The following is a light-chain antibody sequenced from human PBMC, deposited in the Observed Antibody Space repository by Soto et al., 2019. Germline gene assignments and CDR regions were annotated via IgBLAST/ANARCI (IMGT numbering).Light chain of an antibody. CDR3: AAWDDSLNRRHWV. Sequence: QSVLTQPPSASGTPGQRVTISCSGSSSNIGSNTVNWYQQLPGTAPKLLIYSNNQRPSGVPDRFSGSKSGTSASLAISGLQSEDEADYYCAAWDDSLNRRHWVFGGGTQLTVL. J-gene: IGLJ3*02. CDR1: SSNIGSNT. V-gene: IGLV1-44*01. CDR2: SNN.